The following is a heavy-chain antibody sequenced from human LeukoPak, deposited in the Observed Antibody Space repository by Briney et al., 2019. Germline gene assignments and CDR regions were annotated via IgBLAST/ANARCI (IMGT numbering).Heavy chain of an antibody. V-gene: IGHV4-34*01. D-gene: IGHD3-10*01. CDR2: INHSGST. J-gene: IGHJ5*02. Sequence: GSLRLSCAASVLTFSSHWMHWIRQPPGKGLEWIGEINHSGSTNYNPSLKSRVTISVDTSKNQFSLKLSSVTAADTAVYYCASGDYYGNWFDPWGQGTLVTVSS. CDR1: VLTFSSHW. CDR3: ASGDYYGNWFDP.